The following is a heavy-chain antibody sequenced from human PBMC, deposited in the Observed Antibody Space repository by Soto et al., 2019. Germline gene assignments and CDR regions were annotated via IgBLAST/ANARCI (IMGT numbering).Heavy chain of an antibody. CDR3: AKDRIPSDDTYYYYDMDV. CDR2: ITWDGGSA. CDR1: GFTFDDYN. D-gene: IGHD6-13*01. Sequence: EVQLVESGGVVVQPGGSLRLSCAASGFTFDDYNMHWVRQAPGKGLEWVSLITWDGGSASYADSVKGRFTVSRDNSESSLFLQMNSLRTEDTAFYYCAKDRIPSDDTYYYYDMDVWGQGTTVTVSS. V-gene: IGHV3-43*01. J-gene: IGHJ6*02.